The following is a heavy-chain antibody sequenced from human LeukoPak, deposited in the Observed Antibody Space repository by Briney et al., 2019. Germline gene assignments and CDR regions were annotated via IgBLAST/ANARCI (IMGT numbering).Heavy chain of an antibody. CDR1: GFSISSGYY. V-gene: IGHV4-38-2*02. J-gene: IGHJ4*02. CDR2: IYHSGST. CDR3: TRGAGWLIDY. D-gene: IGHD3-16*01. Sequence: SETLSLTCTVSGFSISSGYYWGWIRQPPGKGLEWIGSIYHSGSTYYNPSLKSRVTISLDTSKNHFSLKLNSVATADTAVYYCTRGAGWLIDYWGQGILVTVSS.